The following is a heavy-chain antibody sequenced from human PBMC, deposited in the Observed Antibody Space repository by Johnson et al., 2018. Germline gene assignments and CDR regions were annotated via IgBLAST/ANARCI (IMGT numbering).Heavy chain of an antibody. V-gene: IGHV3-23*04. CDR1: GFTFSSYA. CDR2: ISGSGGST. J-gene: IGHJ3*02. CDR3: EKDYYDSSGYLAAAFDI. Sequence: VQLVESGGGLVQPGGSLRLSCAASGFTFSSYAMSWVRQAPGKGLEWVSAISGSGGSTYYADSVTGRFTISRDNSKNTLYLQMNSLRAEDTAVYYCEKDYYDSSGYLAAAFDIWGQGTMVTVSS. D-gene: IGHD3-22*01.